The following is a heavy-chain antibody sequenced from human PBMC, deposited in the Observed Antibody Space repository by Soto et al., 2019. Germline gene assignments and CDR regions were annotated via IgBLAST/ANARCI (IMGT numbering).Heavy chain of an antibody. V-gene: IGHV4-34*01. Sequence: QVQLQQWGAGLLKPSETLSLTCAVYGGSFSGYYWSWIRQPPGKGLEWIGEINHSGSTNYDPSLRSRVPISVDTSQNQFSLKLSSVTAADTAVYYCARDKFPAMVRGVNVGFQHWGQGTLVTVAS. D-gene: IGHD3-10*01. J-gene: IGHJ1*01. CDR1: GGSFSGYY. CDR3: ARDKFPAMVRGVNVGFQH. CDR2: INHSGST.